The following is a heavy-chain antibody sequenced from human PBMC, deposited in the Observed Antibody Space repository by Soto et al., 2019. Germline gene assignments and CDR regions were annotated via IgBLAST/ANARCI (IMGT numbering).Heavy chain of an antibody. CDR2: IYHSGST. CDR1: GDSISSHYW. V-gene: IGHV4-4*02. D-gene: IGHD6-19*01. Sequence: QVQLRGSGPGLVKPTGTLSLTSAVSGDSISSHYWWSWFRQPPGKGLEWIGAIYHSGSTNYNPSLKSRVSISLDKSKNQASLNLTSVTAADTAVYYCARVKVQWLVRDLEIWGQGTMVSVTS. CDR3: ARVKVQWLVRDLEI. J-gene: IGHJ3*02.